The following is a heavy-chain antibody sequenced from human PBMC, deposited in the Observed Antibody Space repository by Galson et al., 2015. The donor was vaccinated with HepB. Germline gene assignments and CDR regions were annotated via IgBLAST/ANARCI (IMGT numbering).Heavy chain of an antibody. CDR3: ANHGDPVRLDY. J-gene: IGHJ4*02. D-gene: IGHD4-17*01. Sequence: SLRLSCAASGFTFSNYAMSWVRQAPGKGLEWVSAISNTGGSTYYADSVKGRFTISRDNSKNTLYLQMSSLRAEDTAVYYCANHGDPVRLDYWGQGTLVTVSS. CDR2: ISNTGGST. CDR1: GFTFSNYA. V-gene: IGHV3-23*01.